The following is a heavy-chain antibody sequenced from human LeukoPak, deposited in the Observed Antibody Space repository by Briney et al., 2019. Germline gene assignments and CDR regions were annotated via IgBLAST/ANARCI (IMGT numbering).Heavy chain of an antibody. CDR2: IRYEGSTN. CDR3: ARVVSRGYNY. V-gene: IGHV3-30*02. CDR1: AATGFTLSSYG. J-gene: IGHJ4*02. D-gene: IGHD3-10*01. Sequence: HSGGSLRLSCAASAATGFTLSSYGMHWVRQAPGKGVERVTFIRYEGSTNNYADYVKGRFTISRDNSKNPLYLQMSSLRVEDTAVYFCARVVSRGYNYWGQGTLVTVSS.